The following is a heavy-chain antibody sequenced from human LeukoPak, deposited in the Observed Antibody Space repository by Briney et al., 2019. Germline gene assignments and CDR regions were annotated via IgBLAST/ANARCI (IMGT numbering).Heavy chain of an antibody. CDR1: GFTFSNYD. CDR3: ARGEEKATITALDS. CDR2: ISSSSSYI. D-gene: IGHD5-24*01. J-gene: IGHJ4*02. Sequence: GGSLRLSCAASGFTFSNYDMRWVRQAPGKGLEWVSAISSSSSYIYYADSIKGRFTISRDNAENSLYLQMNSLRAVDTAVYFCARGEEKATITALDSWGQGTLVTVSS. V-gene: IGHV3-21*01.